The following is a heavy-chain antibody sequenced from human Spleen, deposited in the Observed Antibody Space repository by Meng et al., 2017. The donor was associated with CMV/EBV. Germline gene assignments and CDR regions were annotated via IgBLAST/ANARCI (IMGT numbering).Heavy chain of an antibody. CDR2: IHHSGST. CDR3: ARASYYYDSSGPYYFDY. J-gene: IGHJ4*02. D-gene: IGHD3-22*01. Sequence: GSLRLSCAGSGFTFSNYEMNWVRQAPGKGLEWIGFIHHSGSTNYNPSLKGRVTVSVDTSKNQFSLKLSSVTAADTAVYYCARASYYYDSSGPYYFDYWGQGTLVTVSS. V-gene: IGHV4-59*01. CDR1: GFTFSNYE.